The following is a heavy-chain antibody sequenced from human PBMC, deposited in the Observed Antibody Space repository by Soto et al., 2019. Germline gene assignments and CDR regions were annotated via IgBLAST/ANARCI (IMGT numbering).Heavy chain of an antibody. J-gene: IGHJ6*02. D-gene: IGHD1-26*01. CDR1: GGSISSYY. CDR2: IYYSGST. Sequence: PSETLSLTCTVSGGSISSYYWSWIRQPPGKGLEWIGYIYYSGSTNYNPSLKSRVTISVDTSKNQFSLKLSSVTAADTAVYYCARGGSYYYGMDVGGQGTTVTVSS. CDR3: ARGGSYYYGMDV. V-gene: IGHV4-59*01.